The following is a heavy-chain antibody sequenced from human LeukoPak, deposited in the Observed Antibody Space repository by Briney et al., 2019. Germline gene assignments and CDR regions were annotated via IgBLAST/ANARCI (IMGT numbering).Heavy chain of an antibody. CDR1: GFTFNRCW. V-gene: IGHV3-7*01. CDR3: TSWGDTTAEYFQR. CDR2: INPDGRDT. Sequence: GGSLRLSCVVSGFTFNRCWMNWVRQAPGKGLEWVARINPDGRDTYYVDSVKGRFTISRDNAQNSMYLQMNSLRVEDTAVYYCTSWGDTTAEYFQRWGQGTLVTVSS. J-gene: IGHJ1*01. D-gene: IGHD2-21*02.